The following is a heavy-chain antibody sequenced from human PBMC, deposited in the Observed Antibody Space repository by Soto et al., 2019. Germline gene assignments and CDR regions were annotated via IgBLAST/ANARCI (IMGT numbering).Heavy chain of an antibody. J-gene: IGHJ6*02. Sequence: EVQLLESGGGLVQPGGSLRLSCAASGFTFSTYAMNLVRQAPGNGLEWVSAISGRGGSIHYADSVKGRFTSSRDNSKNTLYLQMNSLRDEDTAVYHCVKGYWKGDVWGQGTTVTVSS. CDR3: VKGYWKGDV. CDR1: GFTFSTYA. CDR2: ISGRGGSI. D-gene: IGHD1-1*01. V-gene: IGHV3-23*01.